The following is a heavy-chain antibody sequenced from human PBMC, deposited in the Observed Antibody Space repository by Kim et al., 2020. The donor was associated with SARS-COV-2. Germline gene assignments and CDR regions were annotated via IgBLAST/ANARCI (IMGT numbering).Heavy chain of an antibody. V-gene: IGHV4-31*02. Sequence: PSLTSRVTISVDTSKNQISLKLSSVTAADTAVYYCARARITMIVVDAFDIWGQGTMVTVSS. D-gene: IGHD3-22*01. CDR3: ARARITMIVVDAFDI. J-gene: IGHJ3*02.